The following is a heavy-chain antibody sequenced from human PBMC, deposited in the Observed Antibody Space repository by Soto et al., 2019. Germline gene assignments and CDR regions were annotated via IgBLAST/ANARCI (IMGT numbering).Heavy chain of an antibody. V-gene: IGHV7-4-1*01. D-gene: IGHD2-8*01. Sequence: QVELVQSGSELMQPGASVKISCKASGYTFIGESINWLRKAPGQGLEWMGWINTVTGKPTYARGFTGRFVFSLDTSVDTAYLQIFSLKADDTAVYYCARDRAYAKYENWGQGTLVTVSS. CDR3: ARDRAYAKYEN. CDR1: GYTFIGES. J-gene: IGHJ4*02. CDR2: INTVTGKP.